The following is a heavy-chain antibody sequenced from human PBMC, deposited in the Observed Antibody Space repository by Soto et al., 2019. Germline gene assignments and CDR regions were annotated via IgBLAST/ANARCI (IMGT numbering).Heavy chain of an antibody. J-gene: IGHJ5*02. Sequence: QVQLQESGPGLMKPSQTLSLTCTVSGDSISSVYNYWRWIRQPPGEGLEWIGFISYSGTTSYRPSLKSRLAISLDTSKNKFSLGLTSVTAADTAVYYCARGRGYSYGLDPWGQGTLVTVSS. CDR3: ARGRGYSYGLDP. CDR2: ISYSGTT. CDR1: GDSISSVYNY. D-gene: IGHD5-12*01. V-gene: IGHV4-30-4*01.